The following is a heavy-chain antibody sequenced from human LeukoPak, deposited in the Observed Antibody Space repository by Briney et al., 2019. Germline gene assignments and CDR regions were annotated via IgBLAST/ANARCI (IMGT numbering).Heavy chain of an antibody. CDR1: GGTFSSYA. CDR3: ARDQGYSNSSDRGHWFDL. CDR2: VIPIFGTA. Sequence: SVKVSCKASGGTFSSYAISWVRQAPGQGLEWMGGVIPIFGTANYAQQFQGRVAITTDESTSTAYMELSSLRSEDTAVYYCARDQGYSNSSDRGHWFDLWGRGTLDTVSS. V-gene: IGHV1-69*05. D-gene: IGHD6-6*01. J-gene: IGHJ5*02.